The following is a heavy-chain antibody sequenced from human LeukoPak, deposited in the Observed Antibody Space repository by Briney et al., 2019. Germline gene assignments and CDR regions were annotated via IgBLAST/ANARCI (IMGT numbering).Heavy chain of an antibody. CDR1: GGSISSYY. Sequence: PSETLSLTCTVSGGSISSYYWSWIRQPPGKGLEWIGYIYYSGSTNYNPSLKSRVTISVDTSKNQFSLKLSSVTAADTAVYYCARGPYTAMVGVCDYWGQGTLVTVSS. V-gene: IGHV4-59*01. D-gene: IGHD5-18*01. J-gene: IGHJ4*02. CDR2: IYYSGST. CDR3: ARGPYTAMVGVCDY.